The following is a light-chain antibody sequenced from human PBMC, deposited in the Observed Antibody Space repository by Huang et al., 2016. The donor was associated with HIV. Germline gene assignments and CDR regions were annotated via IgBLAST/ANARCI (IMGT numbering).Light chain of an antibody. CDR1: QRVSSY. V-gene: IGKV3-11*01. CDR3: QQRSNWPPRIT. CDR2: DAS. J-gene: IGKJ4*01. Sequence: EIVLTQSPATLSLSPGDRATLSCRASQRVSSYLAWYQKKPGQAPRLLIYDASTRATGIPARFSGSGSGTDFTLTISSLEPEDVAVYYCQQRSNWPPRITFGGGTKVEIK.